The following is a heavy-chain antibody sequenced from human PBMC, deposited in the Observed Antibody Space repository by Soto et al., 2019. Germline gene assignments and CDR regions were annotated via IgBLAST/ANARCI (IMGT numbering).Heavy chain of an antibody. V-gene: IGHV1-69*06. CDR1: GGTFSTSS. CDR3: ARDGYDSSGYWPGYFSWFDP. J-gene: IGHJ5*02. D-gene: IGHD3-22*01. CDR2: ILPIFGTA. Sequence: SVKVSCKASGGTFSTSSINWLRQAPGQRPEWMGNILPIFGTADYAQKFQDRVTITADKSTDTAYMELRSLFSEDTAVYYCARDGYDSSGYWPGYFSWFDPWGQGTLVTVSS.